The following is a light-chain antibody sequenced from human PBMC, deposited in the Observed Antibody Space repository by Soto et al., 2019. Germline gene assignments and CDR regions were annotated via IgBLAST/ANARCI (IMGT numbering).Light chain of an antibody. Sequence: QSALTQPASVSGSPGQSITISCTGTSSDVGGYDYVSWYQHHPGKAPKLLIFEVSNRPSGVSNRFSGSKSGNTASLTISGVQAEDEADYYSSSHRSDISVVFGGGTKLTVL. CDR2: EVS. CDR1: SSDVGGYDY. J-gene: IGLJ2*01. CDR3: SSHRSDISVV. V-gene: IGLV2-14*01.